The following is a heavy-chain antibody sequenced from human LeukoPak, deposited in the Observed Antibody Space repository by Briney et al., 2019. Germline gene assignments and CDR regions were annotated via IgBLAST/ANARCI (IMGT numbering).Heavy chain of an antibody. D-gene: IGHD2-15*01. V-gene: IGHV4-34*09. CDR1: GGFFSGYS. J-gene: IGHJ6*02. CDR3: ARDRGCSGGSCYPYYYYYGMDV. CDR2: IYYSGST. Sequence: SETLSLTCAVYGGFFSGYSWSWIRQPPGKGLEWIGYIYYSGSTYYNPSLKSRVTISVDTSKNQFSLKLSSVTAADTAVYYCARDRGCSGGSCYPYYYYYGMDVWGQGTTVTVSS.